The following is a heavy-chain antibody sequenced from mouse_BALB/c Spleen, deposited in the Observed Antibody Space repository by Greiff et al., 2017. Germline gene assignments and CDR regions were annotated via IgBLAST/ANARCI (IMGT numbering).Heavy chain of an antibody. CDR2: IRSKSNNYAT. V-gene: IGHV10-1*02. D-gene: IGHD2-1*01. CDR3: VRRGHGNYGGAMDY. CDR1: GFTFNTYA. J-gene: IGHJ4*01. Sequence: EVQRVESGGGLVQPKGSLKLSCAASGFTFNTYAMNWVRQAPGKGLEWVARIRSKSNNYATYYADSVKDRFTISRDDSQSMLYLQMNNLKTEDTAMYYCVRRGHGNYGGAMDYWGQGTSVTVSS.